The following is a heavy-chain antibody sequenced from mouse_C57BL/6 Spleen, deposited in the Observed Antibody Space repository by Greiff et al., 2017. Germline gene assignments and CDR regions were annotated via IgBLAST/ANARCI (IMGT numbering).Heavy chain of an antibody. D-gene: IGHD2-5*01. CDR1: GYTFTSYW. CDR2: IYPSDSEP. Sequence: QVQLQQPGAELVRPGSSVKLSCKASGYTFTSYWLDWVKQRPGQGLEWIGNIYPSDSEPHYNQKFKDKATLTVDKSSSTAYMQLSSLTSEDSAVYYCATYYSNFPWFAYWGQGTLVTVSA. V-gene: IGHV1-61*01. CDR3: ATYYSNFPWFAY. J-gene: IGHJ3*01.